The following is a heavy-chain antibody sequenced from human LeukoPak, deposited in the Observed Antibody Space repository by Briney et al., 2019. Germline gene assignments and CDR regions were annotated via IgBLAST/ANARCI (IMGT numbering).Heavy chain of an antibody. V-gene: IGHV3-30*02. D-gene: IGHD5-24*01. CDR2: IRYDGSNK. J-gene: IGHJ4*02. CDR1: GFTFSSYG. CDR3: AKDPRVGSRVATPCH. Sequence: PGGSLRLSCAASGFTFSSYGMHWVRQAPGKGLEWVAFIRYDGSNKYYADSVKGRFTISRDNSKSTLFLQMNSLRAEDTAVYYCAKDPRVGSRVATPCHWGQGTLVTVSS.